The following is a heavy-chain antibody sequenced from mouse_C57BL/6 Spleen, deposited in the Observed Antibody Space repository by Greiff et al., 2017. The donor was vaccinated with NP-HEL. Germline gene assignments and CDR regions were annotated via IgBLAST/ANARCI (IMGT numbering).Heavy chain of an antibody. CDR1: GFSLTSYG. CDR2: IWGDGGT. CDR3: AEPEEHFGYAY. J-gene: IGHJ3*01. Sequence: QVQLKESGPGLVAPSPSLSITCTVSGFSLTSYGVSWVRQPPGKGLEWLGVIWGDGGTNYHSALISRLAISKDNSKGQGCLKLNSLQTDDTATYYCAEPEEHFGYAYWGQGTLVTVAA. V-gene: IGHV2-3*01.